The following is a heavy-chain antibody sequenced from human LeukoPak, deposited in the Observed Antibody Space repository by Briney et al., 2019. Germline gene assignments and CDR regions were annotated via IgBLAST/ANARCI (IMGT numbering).Heavy chain of an antibody. CDR2: INHSGST. CDR3: ARVADCSGGSCYSEYFQH. D-gene: IGHD2-15*01. Sequence: SETLSLTCAVYGGSFSGYYWSWIRQPPGKGLEWIGEINHSGSTNYSPSLKSRVTISVDTSKNQFSLKLSSVTAADTAVYYCARVADCSGGSCYSEYFQHWGQGTLVTVSS. CDR1: GGSFSGYY. J-gene: IGHJ1*01. V-gene: IGHV4-34*01.